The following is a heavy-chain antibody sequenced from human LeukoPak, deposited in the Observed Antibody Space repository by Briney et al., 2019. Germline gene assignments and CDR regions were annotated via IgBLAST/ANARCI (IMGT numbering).Heavy chain of an antibody. J-gene: IGHJ4*02. CDR3: AFCSWGETAPADY. CDR2: ISGSGGNT. V-gene: IGHV3-23*01. CDR1: GFTFSSYA. D-gene: IGHD3-16*01. Sequence: GGSLRLSCAASGFTFSSYAVSWVRQAPGKGLEWVSAISGSGGNTYYADSVKGRFTISRDNSKNTLYLQMNSLRAEDTAVYYWAFCSWGETAPADYWGQGTLVTVSS.